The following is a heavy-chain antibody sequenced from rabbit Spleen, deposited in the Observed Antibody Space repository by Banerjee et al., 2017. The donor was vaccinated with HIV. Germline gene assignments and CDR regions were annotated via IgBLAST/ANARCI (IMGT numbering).Heavy chain of an antibody. V-gene: IGHV1S40*01. Sequence: QSLEESGGDLVKPGASLTLTCTASGVSFSNNNYMCWVRQAPGKGLEWIACIYTGSSGFTYFASWAKGRFTCSKTSSTTVTLQMTSLTAADTATYFCARDTGTSFSSYGMDLWGQGTLVTVS. J-gene: IGHJ6*01. CDR2: IYTGSSGFT. CDR3: ARDTGTSFSSYGMDL. CDR1: GVSFSNNNY. D-gene: IGHD7-1*01.